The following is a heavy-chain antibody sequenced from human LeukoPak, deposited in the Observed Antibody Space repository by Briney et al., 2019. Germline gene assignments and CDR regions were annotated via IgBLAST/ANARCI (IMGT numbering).Heavy chain of an antibody. J-gene: IGHJ4*02. D-gene: IGHD6-19*01. CDR1: GGSFSGYY. CDR2: INHSGST. V-gene: IGHV4-34*01. CDR3: ARGQYSSGWYQY. Sequence: PSETLSLTCAVYGGSFSGYYWSWIRQPPGKGLEWIGEINHSGSTNYNPSLKSRVTISVDTSKNQFSLKLSSVTAADTAVYYCARGQYSSGWYQYWGQGTLVTVSS.